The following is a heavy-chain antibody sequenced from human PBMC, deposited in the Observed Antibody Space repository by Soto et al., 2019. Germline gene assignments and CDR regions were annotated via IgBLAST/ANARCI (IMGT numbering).Heavy chain of an antibody. Sequence: GGSLRLSCAASGFAFSSYWMSWVRQAPGKGLEWVANIKQDGSEKYYVDSVKGRFTISRDNAKNSLYLQMNSLRAEDTAVYYCPRDGYYYGMDVWGQGTTVTVSS. CDR3: PRDGYYYGMDV. V-gene: IGHV3-7*01. J-gene: IGHJ6*02. CDR2: IKQDGSEK. CDR1: GFAFSSYW.